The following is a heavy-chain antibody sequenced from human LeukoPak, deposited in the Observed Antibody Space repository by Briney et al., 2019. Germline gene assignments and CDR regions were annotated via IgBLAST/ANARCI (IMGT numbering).Heavy chain of an antibody. D-gene: IGHD3-10*01. CDR2: IYYTGST. J-gene: IGHJ4*02. CDR3: ARRGGSGRSLDF. V-gene: IGHV4-61*08. CDR1: GGSVSSGAYY. Sequence: SETLSPTCTVSGGSVSSGAYYWSWIRQPPGKGLGWIGYIYYTGSTNYNPSLNSRLTISVDTSNNPFSLKVSSVTAAETAVYYCARRGGSGRSLDFWGQGTLVTVSS.